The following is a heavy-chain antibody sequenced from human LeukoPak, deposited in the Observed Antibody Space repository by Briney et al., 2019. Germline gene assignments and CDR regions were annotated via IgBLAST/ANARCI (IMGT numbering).Heavy chain of an antibody. CDR2: IYPGGSDT. D-gene: IGHD2-15*01. CDR3: ARRQHGTLGYCSGGSCSPPNWFDP. V-gene: IGHV5-51*01. CDR1: GYSFTSYW. Sequence: GESLKISCKGSGYSFTSYWIGWVRQMPGKGLEWMGIIYPGGSDTRYSPSFQGQVTISADKSISTAYLQWSSLKASDTAMYYCARRQHGTLGYCSGGSCSPPNWFDPWGQGTLVTVSS. J-gene: IGHJ5*02.